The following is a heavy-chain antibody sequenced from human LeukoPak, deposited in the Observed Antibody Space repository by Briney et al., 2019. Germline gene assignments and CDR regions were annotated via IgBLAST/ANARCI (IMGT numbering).Heavy chain of an antibody. CDR2: FDPEDGET. CDR3: ATGWAYYYDSSGYFGDY. V-gene: IGHV1-24*01. Sequence: ASVKVSCKVSGYTLTELSMHWVRQAPGKGLEWMGGFDPEDGETIYAQKFQGRVTMTEDTSTDTAYMELSSLRSEDTAVYYCATGWAYYYDSSGYFGDYWGQGTLVTVSS. D-gene: IGHD3-22*01. J-gene: IGHJ4*02. CDR1: GYTLTELS.